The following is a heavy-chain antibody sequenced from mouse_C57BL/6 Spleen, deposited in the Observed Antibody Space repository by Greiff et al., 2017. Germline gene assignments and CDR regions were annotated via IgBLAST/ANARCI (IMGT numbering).Heavy chain of an antibody. CDR3: AIGGYDSYAMDY. CDR2: FYPSDGST. J-gene: IGHJ4*01. V-gene: IGHV1-85*01. Sequence: VQLQQSGPELVKPGASVKLSCKASGYTFTSYDINWVKQRPGQGLEWIGWFYPSDGSTKYNEKFKGKATLTVDTSSSTAYMELRSLTSEDSAVYFCAIGGYDSYAMDYWGQGTSVTVSS. D-gene: IGHD3-1*01. CDR1: GYTFTSYD.